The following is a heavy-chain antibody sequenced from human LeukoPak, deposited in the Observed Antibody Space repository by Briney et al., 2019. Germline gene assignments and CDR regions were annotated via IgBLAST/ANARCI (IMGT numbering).Heavy chain of an antibody. CDR1: GGSISSYY. D-gene: IGHD6-19*01. Sequence: SETLSLTCTVSGGSISSYYWSWIRQPAGKGLEWIGRVYTSGSTNYNPSLKSRVTMSVDTSKNQFSLKLSSVTAADTAVYYCARSTVAGATYYYYGMDVWGQGTTVTVSS. J-gene: IGHJ6*02. CDR2: VYTSGST. V-gene: IGHV4-4*07. CDR3: ARSTVAGATYYYYGMDV.